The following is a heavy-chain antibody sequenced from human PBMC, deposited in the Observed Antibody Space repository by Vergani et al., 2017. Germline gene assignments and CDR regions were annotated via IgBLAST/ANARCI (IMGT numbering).Heavy chain of an antibody. CDR1: GGSISSSSYY. V-gene: IGHV4-39*01. CDR2: IYYSGST. CDR3: ASGRYDISVGWFDP. D-gene: IGHD3-9*01. Sequence: QLQLPESGPGLVKPSETLSLTCTVSGGSISSSSYYWGWIRQPPGKGLEWIGSIYYSGSTYYNPSLKSRVTISVDTSKNQFSLKLSSVTAADTAVYYCASGRYDISVGWFDPWGQGTLVTVSS. J-gene: IGHJ5*02.